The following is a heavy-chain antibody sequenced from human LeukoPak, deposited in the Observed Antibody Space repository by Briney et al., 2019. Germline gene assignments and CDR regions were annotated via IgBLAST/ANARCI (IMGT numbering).Heavy chain of an antibody. J-gene: IGHJ4*02. Sequence: GASVKVSCKASGYTFTSYYMHWVRQAPGQGLEWMGIINPSGGSTSYAQKFQGRVTMTRDTSTSTVYMELSSLRSEDTAVYYCASFHVDTAMVPRWGQGTLVTVSS. V-gene: IGHV1-46*01. CDR2: INPSGGST. D-gene: IGHD5-18*01. CDR3: ASFHVDTAMVPR. CDR1: GYTFTSYY.